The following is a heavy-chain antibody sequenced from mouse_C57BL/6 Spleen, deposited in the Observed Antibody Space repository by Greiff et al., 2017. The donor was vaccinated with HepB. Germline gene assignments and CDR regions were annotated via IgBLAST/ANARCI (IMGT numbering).Heavy chain of an antibody. Sequence: EVQVVESGPGLVKPSQSLSLTCSVTGYSITSSYYWNWIRQFPGNKLEWMGYISYDGSNNYNPSLKNRISITRDTSKNQFFLKLNSVTTEDTATYYCARSSSSVVPDYWGQGTTLTVSS. V-gene: IGHV3-6*01. CDR3: ARSSSSVVPDY. CDR1: GYSITSSYY. D-gene: IGHD1-1*01. CDR2: ISYDGSN. J-gene: IGHJ2*01.